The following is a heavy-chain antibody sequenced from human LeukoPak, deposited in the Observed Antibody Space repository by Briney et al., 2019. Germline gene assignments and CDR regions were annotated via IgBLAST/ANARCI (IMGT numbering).Heavy chain of an antibody. D-gene: IGHD2-2*01. Sequence: PGGSLRLSCAASGFTFSSYAMSWVRQAPGKGLEWVSGISGSGGSTDYADSVKGRFTISRDNSKNTLYLQMNSLRAEDTAVYYCAKGRTVVPVANTDYWGQGTLVTVSS. V-gene: IGHV3-23*01. CDR1: GFTFSSYA. CDR2: ISGSGGST. CDR3: AKGRTVVPVANTDY. J-gene: IGHJ4*02.